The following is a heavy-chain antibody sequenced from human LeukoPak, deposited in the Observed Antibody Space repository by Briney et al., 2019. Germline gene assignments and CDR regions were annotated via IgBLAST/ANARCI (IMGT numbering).Heavy chain of an antibody. CDR1: GGSISSYY. V-gene: IGHV4-59*08. Sequence: SETLSLTCTVSGGSISSYYWSWIRQPPGKGLEWIGYIYYSGSTNYNPSLKSRVTISVDTSKNQFSLNLTSVTAADTAVYFCARHLNYYYYYYMDVWGQGTTVTVSS. J-gene: IGHJ6*03. CDR2: IYYSGST. CDR3: ARHLNYYYYYYMDV.